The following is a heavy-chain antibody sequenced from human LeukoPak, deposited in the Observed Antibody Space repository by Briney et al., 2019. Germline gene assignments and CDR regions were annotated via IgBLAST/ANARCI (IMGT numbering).Heavy chain of an antibody. Sequence: ASVKVSCKASGYTFTSYDINWVRQATGQGLEWMGWVNPNSGNTGYAQKFQGRVTMTRDTSISTAYMELSRLRSDDTAVYYCARGAGATGWYFDYWGQGTLVTVSS. V-gene: IGHV1-8*02. J-gene: IGHJ4*02. D-gene: IGHD1-26*01. CDR2: VNPNSGNT. CDR3: ARGAGATGWYFDY. CDR1: GYTFTSYD.